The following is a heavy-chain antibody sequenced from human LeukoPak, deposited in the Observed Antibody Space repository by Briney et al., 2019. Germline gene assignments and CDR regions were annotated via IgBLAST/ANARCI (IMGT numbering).Heavy chain of an antibody. Sequence: PSETLSLTCIVSGYSISSGYYWGWIRQPPGKGLEWIGSIYQSGITYYNPSLKSRVTISVDTSKNQFSLKLSSVTAADTAVYYCARGLTAKDYWGQGTLVTVSS. CDR2: IYQSGIT. D-gene: IGHD2-21*02. V-gene: IGHV4-38-2*02. CDR1: GYSISSGYY. J-gene: IGHJ4*02. CDR3: ARGLTAKDY.